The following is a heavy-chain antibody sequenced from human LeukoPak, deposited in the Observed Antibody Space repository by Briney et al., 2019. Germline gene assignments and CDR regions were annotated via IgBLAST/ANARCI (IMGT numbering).Heavy chain of an antibody. CDR1: GYTFTGYY. CDR3: ARGGGFAGDYYYYMDV. D-gene: IGHD5-12*01. Sequence: ASVKVSCKASGYTFTGYYMHWVRQAPGQGLEWMGWINPNSGGTNHAQKFQGRVTMSRDTSISTAYMELSRLTSDDTAVYYCARGGGFAGDYYYYMDVWGKGTTVTISS. CDR2: INPNSGGT. J-gene: IGHJ6*03. V-gene: IGHV1-2*02.